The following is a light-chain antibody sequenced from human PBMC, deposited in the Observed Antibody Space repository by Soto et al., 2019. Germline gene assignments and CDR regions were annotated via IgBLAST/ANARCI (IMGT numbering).Light chain of an antibody. CDR3: QHYDHLPPLS. CDR2: DAS. CDR1: QDIKNY. V-gene: IGKV1-33*01. Sequence: DIQMTQSPSSLSASVGDRVTITCQASQDIKNYLNWYQQKPGKAPNLLIYDASNLKTGVPSRFSGSGSWTHFTFTISSRQPEDIATYYCQHYDHLPPLSFGGGTKVEIK. J-gene: IGKJ4*01.